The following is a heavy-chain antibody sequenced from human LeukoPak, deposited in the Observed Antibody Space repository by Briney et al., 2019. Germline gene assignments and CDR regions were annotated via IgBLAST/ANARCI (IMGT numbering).Heavy chain of an antibody. CDR2: ISSSGSTI. CDR3: TRVRSSSSGHYFDY. D-gene: IGHD6-6*01. J-gene: IGHJ4*02. Sequence: GGSLRLSCAASGFTFSDYYMSWIRQAPGKGLEWVSYISSSGSTIYYADSVKGRFTISRDNAKNSLYLQMNSLRAEDTAVYYCTRVRSSSSGHYFDYWGQGTLVTVSS. CDR1: GFTFSDYY. V-gene: IGHV3-11*04.